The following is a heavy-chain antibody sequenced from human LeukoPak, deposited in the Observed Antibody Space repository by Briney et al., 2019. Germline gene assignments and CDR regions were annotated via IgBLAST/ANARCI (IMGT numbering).Heavy chain of an antibody. V-gene: IGHV3-30*02. CDR2: IQYDGSNA. D-gene: IGHD2-8*01. J-gene: IGHJ6*03. CDR3: AKDRCSNGVGCYYYYMDV. Sequence: GGSLRLSCAASGFSFSSYAMSWVRQAPGKGLEWVAYIQYDGSNAQYADSVKGRLSISRDSSKNILYLQMNSLRAEDTAVYYCAKDRCSNGVGCYYYYMDVWGKGTTVTISS. CDR1: GFSFSSYA.